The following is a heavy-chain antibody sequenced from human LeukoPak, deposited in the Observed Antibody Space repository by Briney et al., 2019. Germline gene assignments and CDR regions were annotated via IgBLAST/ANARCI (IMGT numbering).Heavy chain of an antibody. V-gene: IGHV1-18*01. D-gene: IGHD3-10*01. CDR1: GYTFTSYG. CDR2: ISAYNGNT. CDR3: ARVLGYGSGSYYSLYYFDY. J-gene: IGHJ4*02. Sequence: ASVKVSCKASGYTFTSYGISWVRQVPGQGLEWMGWISAYNGNTNYAQKHQGRVTMTTDTSTSTAYMELRSLRSDDTAVYYCARVLGYGSGSYYSLYYFDYWGQGTLVTVSS.